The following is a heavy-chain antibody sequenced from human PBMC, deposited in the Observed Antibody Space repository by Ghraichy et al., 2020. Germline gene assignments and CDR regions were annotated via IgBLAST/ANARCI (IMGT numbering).Heavy chain of an antibody. CDR1: GFTFSSYE. V-gene: IGHV3-48*03. J-gene: IGHJ4*02. CDR2: ISSSGGSI. Sequence: GGSLRLSCAASGFTFSSYEMNWVRQAPGKGLEWVSYISSSGGSIYYADSVKGRFTISRDSARNSLYLQMNSLRAEDTAVYYCARVSGSSYYFDLWGQGTLVTVSS. CDR3: ARVSGSSYYFDL. D-gene: IGHD3-3*01.